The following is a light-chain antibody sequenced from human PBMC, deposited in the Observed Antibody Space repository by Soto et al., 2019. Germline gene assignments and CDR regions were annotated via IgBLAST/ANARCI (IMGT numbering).Light chain of an antibody. CDR1: QDISNS. CDR2: DAS. CDR3: QHCHTLPLT. V-gene: IGKV1-33*01. J-gene: IGKJ5*01. Sequence: DIQMTQSPSSLSASVGDRVTISCQASQDISNSLNWYQQKPGKAPKLLIYDASNLETGVPSRFSGSGSGTDFTFTISSLQPEDIATYYCQHCHTLPLTFGHGTRLEIK.